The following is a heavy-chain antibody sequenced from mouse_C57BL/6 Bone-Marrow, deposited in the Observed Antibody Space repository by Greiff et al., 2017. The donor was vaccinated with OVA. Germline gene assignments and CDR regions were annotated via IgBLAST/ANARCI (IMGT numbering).Heavy chain of an antibody. CDR1: GFTFSSYA. CDR3: ARGGGVYCGYDWFAD. V-gene: IGHV5-4*03. Sequence: EVKLVESGGGLVKPGGSLKLSCAASGFTFSSYAMSWVRQTPEKRLEWVATISDGGSYTSYPDNVKGRFTISRDNAKNNLYLQRSHLKSEDTAMYDCARGGGVYCGYDWFADWGKGTLVTVSA. J-gene: IGHJ3*01. CDR2: ISDGGSYT. D-gene: IGHD2-2*01.